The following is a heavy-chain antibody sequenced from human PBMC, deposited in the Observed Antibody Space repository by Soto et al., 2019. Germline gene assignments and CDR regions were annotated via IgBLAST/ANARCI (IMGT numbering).Heavy chain of an antibody. CDR3: ARVTHSSSWNNWFDP. D-gene: IGHD6-13*01. CDR2: INAGNGNT. V-gene: IGHV1-3*01. CDR1: GYTFTSYA. J-gene: IGHJ5*02. Sequence: ASVKVSCKASGYTFTSYAMHWVRQAPGQRLEWMGWINAGNGNTKYSQKFQGRVTITRDTSASTAYMELSSLRSEDTAVYYCARVTHSSSWNNWFDPWGQGTLVTVSS.